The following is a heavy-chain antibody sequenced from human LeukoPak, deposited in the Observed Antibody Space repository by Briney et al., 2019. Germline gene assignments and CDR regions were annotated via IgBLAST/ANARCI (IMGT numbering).Heavy chain of an antibody. D-gene: IGHD6-13*01. CDR1: GFTFSSYA. V-gene: IGHV3-23*01. J-gene: IGHJ4*02. CDR2: IGGSGGST. Sequence: GGSLRLSCAASGFTFSSYAMSWVRQAPGRGLEWVSTIGGSGGSTYYADSVKGRFTISRDNSKNSLYLQMNSLRAEDTAVYYCARVGIAAAGTNFDYWGQGTLVTVSS. CDR3: ARVGIAAAGTNFDY.